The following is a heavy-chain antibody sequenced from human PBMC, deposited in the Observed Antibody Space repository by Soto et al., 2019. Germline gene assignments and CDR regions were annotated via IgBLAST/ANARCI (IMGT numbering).Heavy chain of an antibody. CDR2: IYYSGST. CDR3: ARRYGDSFDY. D-gene: IGHD4-17*01. J-gene: IGHJ4*02. V-gene: IGHV4-59*01. CDR1: GGSISSYS. Sequence: ASVTLSLTRTVSGGSISSYSWSWIRQPPGKGLEWIGYIYYSGSTNYNPSLKSRVTISVDTSKNQFSLKLSSVTAADTAVYYCARRYGDSFDYWGQGTLVTVS.